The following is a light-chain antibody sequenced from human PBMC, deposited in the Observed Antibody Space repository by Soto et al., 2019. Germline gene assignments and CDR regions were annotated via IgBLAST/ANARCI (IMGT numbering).Light chain of an antibody. V-gene: IGLV1-47*01. J-gene: IGLJ2*01. CDR3: AAWDDSLSGPV. CDR1: SSNLGSNY. Sequence: QSVLTQPPSASGTPGQRVTISCSGSSSNLGSNYVYWYQQLPGTAPKLLIYRNNQRPSGVPDRFSGSKSGTSASLAISGLRSEDEADYYCAAWDDSLSGPVFGGWTKLTVL. CDR2: RNN.